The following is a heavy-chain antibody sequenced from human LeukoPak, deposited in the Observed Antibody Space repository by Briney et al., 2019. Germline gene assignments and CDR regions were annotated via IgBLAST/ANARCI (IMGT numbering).Heavy chain of an antibody. J-gene: IGHJ3*02. D-gene: IGHD3-22*01. Sequence: GGSLRLSCVGSSYMFSGYWMHWVRQVPGKELVWVARINSDGTETTYADSVKGRFTISRDNTKNTLYLQMNSLRAEDTAVYYCAKEYYDSSASLRGSVAFDIWGQGTMVTVSS. V-gene: IGHV3-74*03. CDR3: AKEYYDSSASLRGSVAFDI. CDR1: SYMFSGYW. CDR2: INSDGTET.